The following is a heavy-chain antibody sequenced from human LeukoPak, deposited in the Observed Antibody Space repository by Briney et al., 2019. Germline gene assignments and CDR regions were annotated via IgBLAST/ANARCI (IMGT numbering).Heavy chain of an antibody. J-gene: IGHJ4*02. CDR1: GGSFSGYY. CDR3: ARAPRRAYYSRGYFDY. Sequence: SETLSLTCAVYGGSFSGYYWSWIRQPPGKGLEWIGEINHSGSTNYNPSLKSRVTISVDTSKNQFSLKLSSVTAADTAVYYCARAPRRAYYSRGYFDYWGQGTLVTVSS. D-gene: IGHD2-21*01. CDR2: INHSGST. V-gene: IGHV4-34*01.